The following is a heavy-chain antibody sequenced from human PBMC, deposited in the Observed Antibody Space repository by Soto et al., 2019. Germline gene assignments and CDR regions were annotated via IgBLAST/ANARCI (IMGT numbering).Heavy chain of an antibody. V-gene: IGHV3-23*01. CDR1: GFTFSNYA. J-gene: IGHJ4*02. Sequence: EVRLLESGGGLVQPGGSLRLSCAASGFTFSNYAMSWVRQAPGKGLEWVSSISGGTNSTYYADSVKGRFAISRDNSKNTLFLQMNGLSAEDTAVYYCAKDWKDFGDYRPRFDYWGPGTLVTVSS. D-gene: IGHD4-17*01. CDR3: AKDWKDFGDYRPRFDY. CDR2: ISGGTNST.